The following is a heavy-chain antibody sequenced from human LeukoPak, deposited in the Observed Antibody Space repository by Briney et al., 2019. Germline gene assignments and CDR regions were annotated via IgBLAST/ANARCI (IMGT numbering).Heavy chain of an antibody. J-gene: IGHJ4*02. V-gene: IGHV3-53*01. CDR3: ARGSSGYYYSPDY. CDR1: GFTVSSNY. Sequence: GGSLRLSCAASGFTVSSNYMSWVRQAPGKGLEWVSVIYSGGSTYYADSVKGRFTISRDDSKNTLYLQMNSLRAEDTAVYYCARGSSGYYYSPDYWGQGTLVTVSS. CDR2: IYSGGST. D-gene: IGHD3-22*01.